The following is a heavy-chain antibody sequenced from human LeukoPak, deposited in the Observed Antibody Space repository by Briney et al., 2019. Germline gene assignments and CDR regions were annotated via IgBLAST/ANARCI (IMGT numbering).Heavy chain of an antibody. CDR1: GFTFSSYS. J-gene: IGHJ6*03. CDR3: ARRVSTAMVYYYYYMDV. Sequence: GGSLRLSCAASGFTFSSYSMNWVRQAPGKGLEWVSSISSSSSYIYYADSVKGRFTISRDNAKNSLYLQMNSLRAEDTAVYYCARRVSTAMVYYYYYMDVWGKGTTVTVSS. CDR2: ISSSSSYI. D-gene: IGHD5-18*01. V-gene: IGHV3-21*01.